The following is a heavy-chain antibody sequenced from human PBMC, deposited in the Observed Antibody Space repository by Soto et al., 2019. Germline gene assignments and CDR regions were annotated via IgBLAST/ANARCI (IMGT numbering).Heavy chain of an antibody. Sequence: SVKVSCKASGGTFSSYAISWVRQAPGQGLEWMGGIIPIFGTANYAQKFQGRVTITADESTSTAYMELSSLRSEDTAVYYCASTRHYYGSDTTFDYWGQGTLVTVSS. CDR1: GGTFSSYA. CDR2: IIPIFGTA. CDR3: ASTRHYYGSDTTFDY. V-gene: IGHV1-69*13. D-gene: IGHD3-10*01. J-gene: IGHJ4*02.